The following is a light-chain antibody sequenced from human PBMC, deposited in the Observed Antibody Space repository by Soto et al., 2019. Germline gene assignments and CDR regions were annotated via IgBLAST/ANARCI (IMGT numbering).Light chain of an antibody. CDR1: QAISTW. Sequence: DIQMTQSPSTLSASVVDRVTITCRASQAISTWLAWYQQKPGKAPKLLIYKASTLKSGVPSRFSGSGSGTEFTLTISSLQPDDFATYYCQHYNSYSEEFGQGTKVDIK. V-gene: IGKV1-5*03. CDR3: QHYNSYSEE. CDR2: KAS. J-gene: IGKJ1*01.